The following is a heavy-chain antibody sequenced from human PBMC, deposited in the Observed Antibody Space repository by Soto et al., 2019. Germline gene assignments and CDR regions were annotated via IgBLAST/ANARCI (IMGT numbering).Heavy chain of an antibody. CDR2: IYPGDSDT. Sequence: PGESLKISCKGSGYSFSSYWIGWVRQMPGQGPEWMGIIYPGDSDTRYSPSFQGQVTISADKSISTAYLQWSSLKASDTAMYYCARYCSGGSCYRLSYQFDYWGQGTLVTVSS. V-gene: IGHV5-51*01. D-gene: IGHD2-15*01. CDR3: ARYCSGGSCYRLSYQFDY. J-gene: IGHJ4*02. CDR1: GYSFSSYW.